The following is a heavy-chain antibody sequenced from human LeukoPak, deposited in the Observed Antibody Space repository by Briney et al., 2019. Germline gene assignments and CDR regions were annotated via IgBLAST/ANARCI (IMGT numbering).Heavy chain of an antibody. CDR1: GGSISSGGYS. Sequence: PSETLSLTCVVSGGSISSGGYSGSWMRQPPGKGLEWLGYIYHSGSTYYNPSLKSRVTISVDRSKNQFSLKLSSVTAADTAVYYCAGLVGRYSSGLYYYYFDYWGQGTLVTVSS. D-gene: IGHD3-22*01. J-gene: IGHJ4*02. CDR3: AGLVGRYSSGLYYYYFDY. CDR2: IYHSGST. V-gene: IGHV4-30-2*01.